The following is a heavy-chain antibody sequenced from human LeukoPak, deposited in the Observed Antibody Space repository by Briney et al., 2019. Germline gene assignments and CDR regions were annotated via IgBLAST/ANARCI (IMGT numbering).Heavy chain of an antibody. Sequence: GGSLRLSCAASGFTFSSFAMSWVRQAPGKGLEWVSAISDSGGTTYYADSVKGRFTISRDNSKNTLYLQMNSLRAEDTAVYYCAKDRDSYCGGDCYSSPVDYWGQGTLVTVSS. J-gene: IGHJ4*02. CDR2: ISDSGGTT. CDR3: AKDRDSYCGGDCYSSPVDY. CDR1: GFTFSSFA. V-gene: IGHV3-23*01. D-gene: IGHD2-21*02.